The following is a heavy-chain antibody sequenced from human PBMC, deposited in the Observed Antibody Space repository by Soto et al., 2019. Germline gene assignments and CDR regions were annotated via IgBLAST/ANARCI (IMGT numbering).Heavy chain of an antibody. D-gene: IGHD2-2*01. V-gene: IGHV4-59*01. CDR3: ARDFEYCSSTSCYNWFDP. J-gene: IGHJ5*02. CDR1: GGSISSYY. Sequence: PSETLSLTCTVSGGSISSYYWSWIRQPPGKGLEWIGYIYYSGSTNYNPSLKSRVTISVGTSKNQFSLKLSSVTAADTAVYYCARDFEYCSSTSCYNWFDPWGQGTLVTVSS. CDR2: IYYSGST.